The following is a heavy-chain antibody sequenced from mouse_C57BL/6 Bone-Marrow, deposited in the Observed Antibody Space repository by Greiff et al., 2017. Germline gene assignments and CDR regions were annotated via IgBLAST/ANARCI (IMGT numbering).Heavy chain of an antibody. J-gene: IGHJ4*01. CDR1: GFTFSSYG. CDR2: ISSGGSYT. D-gene: IGHD2-1*01. V-gene: IGHV5-6*02. Sequence: EVKVVESGGDLVKPGGSLKLSCAASGFTFSSYGMSWVRQTPDKRLEWVATISSGGSYTYYPDSVKGRFTISRDNAKNTLYLQMSRLKSEDTAMYYCARRGGNYRDAMDYWGQGTSVTVSS. CDR3: ARRGGNYRDAMDY.